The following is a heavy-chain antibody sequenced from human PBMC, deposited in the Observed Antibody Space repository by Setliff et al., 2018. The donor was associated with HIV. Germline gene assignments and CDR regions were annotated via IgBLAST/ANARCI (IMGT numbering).Heavy chain of an antibody. J-gene: IGHJ4*02. CDR1: GGSISSYY. CDR3: ARARGPEGYFDS. Sequence: SETLSLTCTVSGGSISSYYWSWIRQPPGKGLEWIGYIYYSGSTNYNPSLKSRVTISVDTSKNQFSLKLSSVTAADTAVYYCARARGPEGYFDSWGQGTLVTVSS. D-gene: IGHD3-10*01. CDR2: IYYSGST. V-gene: IGHV4-59*01.